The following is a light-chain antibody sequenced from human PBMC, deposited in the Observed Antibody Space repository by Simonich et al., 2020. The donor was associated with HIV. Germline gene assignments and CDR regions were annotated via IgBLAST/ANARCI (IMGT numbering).Light chain of an antibody. CDR1: QSVSSD. CDR2: GSS. CDR3: QQYNNWLLLT. V-gene: IGKV3-15*01. Sequence: EIVMTQSPATVSVSPGERATLSCRASQSVSSDLAWYQQKPGQAPRLLIYGSSTRATDIPARISGSGSGTEFTLTISSMQSEDFAIYYCQQYNNWLLLTFGGGTKVEIK. J-gene: IGKJ4*01.